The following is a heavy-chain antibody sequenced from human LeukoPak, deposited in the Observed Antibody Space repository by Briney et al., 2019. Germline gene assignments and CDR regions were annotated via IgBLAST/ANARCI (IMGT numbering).Heavy chain of an antibody. CDR3: ARDSRRAVSTLPGMDV. J-gene: IGHJ6*02. V-gene: IGHV3-53*04. CDR2: IYSGGST. Sequence: GGSLRLSCAASGFTVSSNYMSWVRQAPGKGLEWVSVIYSGGSTYYADSVKGRFTISRHNSKNTLYLQMNSLRAEDTAVYYCARDSRRAVSTLPGMDVWGQGTTVTVSS. CDR1: GFTVSSNY. D-gene: IGHD5/OR15-5a*01.